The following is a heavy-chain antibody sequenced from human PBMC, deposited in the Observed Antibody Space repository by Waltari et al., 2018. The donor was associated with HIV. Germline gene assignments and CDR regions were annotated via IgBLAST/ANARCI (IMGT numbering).Heavy chain of an antibody. J-gene: IGHJ6*02. Sequence: VESGGGVVQPGGSLRLSCAASGFTFSSYGMHWVRQAPGKGLEWVAVISYDGSNKYYADSVKGRFTISRDNSKNTLYLQMNSLRAEDTAVYYCAKGHFAAGSGYYYYYGMDVWGQGTTVTVSS. CDR2: ISYDGSNK. D-gene: IGHD3-10*01. CDR3: AKGHFAAGSGYYYYYGMDV. V-gene: IGHV3-30*18. CDR1: GFTFSSYG.